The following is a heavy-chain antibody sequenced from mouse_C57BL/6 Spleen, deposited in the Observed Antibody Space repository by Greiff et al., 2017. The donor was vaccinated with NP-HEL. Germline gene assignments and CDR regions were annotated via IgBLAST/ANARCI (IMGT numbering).Heavy chain of an antibody. V-gene: IGHV1-69*01. CDR1: GYTFTSYW. CDR2: IDPSDSYT. D-gene: IGHD1-1*01. CDR3: ARQDLLTTVVAGNAMDY. Sequence: QVQLQQSGAELVMPGASVKLSCKASGYTFTSYWMHWVKQRPGQSLEWIGEIDPSDSYTNYNQKFKGKSTLTVDKSSSTAYMQLSSLTSEDSAVYYCARQDLLTTVVAGNAMDYWGQGTSVTVSS. J-gene: IGHJ4*01.